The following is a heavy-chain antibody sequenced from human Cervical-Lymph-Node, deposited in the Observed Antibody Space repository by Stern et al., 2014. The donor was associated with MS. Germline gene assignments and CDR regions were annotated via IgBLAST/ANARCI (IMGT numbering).Heavy chain of an antibody. J-gene: IGHJ4*02. V-gene: IGHV3-48*02. CDR2: ISSSSSTI. Sequence: EDQLVESGGGLVQPGGSLRLSCAASGFTFSSYSMNWVSQAPGKGLEWVSYISSSSSTIYYADSVKGRFTISRDNAKNSLYLQMNSLRDEDTAVYYCARDPVGEISPPLDYWGQGTLVTVSS. D-gene: IGHD3-10*01. CDR3: ARDPVGEISPPLDY. CDR1: GFTFSSYS.